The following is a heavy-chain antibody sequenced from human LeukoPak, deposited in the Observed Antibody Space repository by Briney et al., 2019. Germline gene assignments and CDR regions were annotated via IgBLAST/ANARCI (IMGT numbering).Heavy chain of an antibody. CDR1: GFTFSDYY. D-gene: IGHD5-18*01. J-gene: IGHJ6*03. V-gene: IGHV3-11*04. CDR2: ISSSGSTI. Sequence: PGGSLRLSCAASGFTFSDYYMSWIRQAPGKGLGWVSYISSSGSTIYYADSVKGRFTISTDNSKNTLYLQMNSLRAEDTAVYYCARDTLPPWGGYSYGYNYYMDVWGKGTTVTISS. CDR3: ARDTLPPWGGYSYGYNYYMDV.